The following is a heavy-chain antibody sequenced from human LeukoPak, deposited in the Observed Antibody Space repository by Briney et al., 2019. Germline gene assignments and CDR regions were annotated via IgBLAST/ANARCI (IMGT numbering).Heavy chain of an antibody. CDR1: GFTFSSHW. CDR3: ARVYCTSTDCYYDY. V-gene: IGHV3-7*04. CDR2: IKQDGSEL. D-gene: IGHD2-2*01. J-gene: IGHJ4*02. Sequence: GGSLRLSCAASGFTFSSHWMTWLRQAPAKGLEWVANIKQDGSELGYVDSVKGRFTISRDNPKNSLYLQMNSLRAEDTAVYYCARVYCTSTDCYYDYWGQGTLVTVSS.